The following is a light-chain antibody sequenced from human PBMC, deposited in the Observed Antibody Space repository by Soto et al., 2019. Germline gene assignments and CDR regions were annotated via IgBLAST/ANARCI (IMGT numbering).Light chain of an antibody. CDR1: SSDVGRYNC. CDR2: DVS. V-gene: IGLV2-14*03. CDR3: NSYTTSSTYV. J-gene: IGLJ1*01. Sequence: QSVLTQPASVSGSPGQSITISCTGTSSDVGRYNCVSWYQHHPGKAPKLIFYDVSNRPSGVSERFSVSKSGYTASLTISGLQAEDEADYYCNSYTTSSTYVFGTGTKVTVL.